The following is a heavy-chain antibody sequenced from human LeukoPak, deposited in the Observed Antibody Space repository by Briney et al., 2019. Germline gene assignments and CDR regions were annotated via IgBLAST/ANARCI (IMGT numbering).Heavy chain of an antibody. Sequence: GASVKVSCKASGYTFTGYYMHWVRQAPGQGLEWMGWINPNSGGTNYAQKFQGRVTMTRDTSISTAYMELSRLRSDDTAVDYCARLCSGGSCYSDYGMDVWGQGTTVTVSS. CDR1: GYTFTGYY. V-gene: IGHV1-2*02. CDR2: INPNSGGT. D-gene: IGHD2-15*01. CDR3: ARLCSGGSCYSDYGMDV. J-gene: IGHJ6*02.